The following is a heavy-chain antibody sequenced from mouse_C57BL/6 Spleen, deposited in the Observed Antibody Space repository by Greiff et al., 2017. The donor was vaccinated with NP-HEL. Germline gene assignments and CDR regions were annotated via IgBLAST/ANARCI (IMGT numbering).Heavy chain of an antibody. J-gene: IGHJ2*01. CDR3: ARSPIKRYFDY. CDR2: INPYNGGT. Sequence: VHVKQSGPVLVKPGASVKMSCKASGYTFTDYYMNWVKQSHGKSLEWIGVINPYNGGTSYNQKFKGKATLTVDKSSSTAYMELNSLTSEDSAVYYCARSPIKRYFDYWGQGTTLTVSS. V-gene: IGHV1-19*01. CDR1: GYTFTDYY. D-gene: IGHD1-1*01.